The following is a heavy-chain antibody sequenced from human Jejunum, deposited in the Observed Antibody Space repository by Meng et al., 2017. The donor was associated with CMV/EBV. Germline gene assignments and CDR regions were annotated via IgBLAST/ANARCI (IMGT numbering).Heavy chain of an antibody. CDR2: IYRGGST. CDR3: ARDREQVYDY. Sequence: TVSGDFISSSRFSWGWIRQPPGKGLEWIGNIYRGGSTYYNPSLKSRVVISVDTSKNQFSLTLSSVTAADTAVYYCARDREQVYDYWGQGTLVTVSS. V-gene: IGHV4-39*07. D-gene: IGHD5/OR15-5a*01. CDR1: GDFISSSRFS. J-gene: IGHJ4*02.